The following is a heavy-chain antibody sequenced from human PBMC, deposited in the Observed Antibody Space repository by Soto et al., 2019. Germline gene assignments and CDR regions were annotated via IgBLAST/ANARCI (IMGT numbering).Heavy chain of an antibody. CDR3: ASPVYRLRAFDV. J-gene: IGHJ3*01. CDR1: GDSVNMTTNF. Sequence: SETLSLTCTVSGDSVNMTTNFWGWVRQPPRKGLEWIGNIYYTGSTYYNPSLKSRLTISIDTSKKQFSLNLASVTAADTAVYYCASPVYRLRAFDVWGQGTMVPVS. CDR2: IYYTGST. D-gene: IGHD1-26*01. V-gene: IGHV4-39*01.